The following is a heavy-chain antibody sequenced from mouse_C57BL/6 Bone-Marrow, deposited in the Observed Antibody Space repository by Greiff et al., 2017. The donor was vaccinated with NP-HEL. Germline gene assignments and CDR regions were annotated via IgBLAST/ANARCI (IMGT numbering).Heavy chain of an antibody. D-gene: IGHD2-4*01. Sequence: QVHVKQSGAELARPGASVKLSCKASGYTFPSYGISWVKQRTGQGLEWIGEIYPRSGNTYYNEKFKGKATLTADKSSSTAYMELRSLTSEDSAVYFCASLIYYDYDYWGQGTTLTVSS. V-gene: IGHV1-81*01. CDR2: IYPRSGNT. CDR1: GYTFPSYG. J-gene: IGHJ2*01. CDR3: ASLIYYDYDY.